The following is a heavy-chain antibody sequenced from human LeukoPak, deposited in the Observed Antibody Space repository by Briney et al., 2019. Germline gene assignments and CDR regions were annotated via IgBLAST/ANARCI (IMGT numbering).Heavy chain of an antibody. CDR1: GFDFSSNW. CDR2: VKGDGIST. D-gene: IGHD3-22*01. V-gene: IGHV3-74*01. J-gene: IGHJ4*02. CDR3: AKAGYYYDSRIDY. Sequence: GGSLRLSCAASGFDFSSNWMHWVRHAPGQGLVWVSRVKGDGISTNYADSVKGRFTISRDNSKNTLYLQMNSLRAEDTAVYYCAKAGYYYDSRIDYWGQGTLVTVSS.